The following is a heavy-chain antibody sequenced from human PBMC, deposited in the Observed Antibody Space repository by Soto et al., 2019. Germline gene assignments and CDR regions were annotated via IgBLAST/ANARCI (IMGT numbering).Heavy chain of an antibody. CDR1: GYTFTSYG. CDR2: ISAYNGNT. V-gene: IGHV1-18*01. D-gene: IGHD2-2*01. Sequence: GASVKVSCKASGYTFTSYGISWVRQAPGQGLEWMGWISAYNGNTNYAQKLQGRVTMTTDTSTSTAYMELRSLRSDDTAVYYCARDLSLDCSSTSCYRFSHYWGQGTLVTVSS. J-gene: IGHJ4*02. CDR3: ARDLSLDCSSTSCYRFSHY.